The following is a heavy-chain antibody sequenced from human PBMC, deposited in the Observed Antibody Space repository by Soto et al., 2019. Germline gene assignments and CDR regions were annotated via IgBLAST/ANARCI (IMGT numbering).Heavy chain of an antibody. CDR1: GFTFSSYA. CDR3: ARDVASPDYDSSGLMDV. Sequence: HPGGSLRLSCAASGFTFSSYAMHWVRQAPGKGLEWVAVISYDGSNKYYADSVKGRFTISRDNSKNTLYLQMNSLRAEDTAVYYCARDVASPDYDSSGLMDVWGQGTTVTVSS. CDR2: ISYDGSNK. D-gene: IGHD3-22*01. V-gene: IGHV3-30-3*01. J-gene: IGHJ6*02.